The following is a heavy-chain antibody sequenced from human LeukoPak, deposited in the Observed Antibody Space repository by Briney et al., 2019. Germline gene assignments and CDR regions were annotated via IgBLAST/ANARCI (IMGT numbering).Heavy chain of an antibody. J-gene: IGHJ4*02. CDR3: AREVMDTMVRGVIDY. Sequence: ASVKASCKASGYTFTSYAMNWVRQAPGQGLEWMGWINTNTGNPTYAQGFTGRFVFSLDTSVSTAYLQISSLKAEDTAVYYCAREVMDTMVRGVIDYWGQGTLVTVFS. CDR1: GYTFTSYA. CDR2: INTNTGNP. D-gene: IGHD3-10*01. V-gene: IGHV7-4-1*02.